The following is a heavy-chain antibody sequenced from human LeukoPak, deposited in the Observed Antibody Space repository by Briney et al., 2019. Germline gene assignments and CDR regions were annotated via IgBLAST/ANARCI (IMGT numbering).Heavy chain of an antibody. CDR3: AKDLRYENYYFDY. D-gene: IGHD2-15*01. CDR1: GFTFSSYG. CDR2: IRYDGSNK. Sequence: PGGSLRLSCAAPGFTFSSYGMHWVRQAPGKGLEWVAFIRYDGSNKYYADSVKGRFTISRDNSKNTLYLQMNSLRAEDTAVYYCAKDLRYENYYFDYWGQGTLVTVSS. V-gene: IGHV3-30*02. J-gene: IGHJ4*02.